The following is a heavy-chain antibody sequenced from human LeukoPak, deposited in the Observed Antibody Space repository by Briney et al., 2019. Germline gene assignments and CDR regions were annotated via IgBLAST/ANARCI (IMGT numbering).Heavy chain of an antibody. J-gene: IGHJ4*02. CDR2: IYSGGST. CDR1: GFTVSSNY. CDR3: ARDGYAGFDY. D-gene: IGHD5-12*01. Sequence: GGSLGLSCAASGFTVSSNYMSWVRQAPGKGLEWVSVIYSGGSTYYADSVKGRFTISRDNSKNTLYLQMNSLRAEDTAVYYCARDGYAGFDYWGQGTLVTVSS. V-gene: IGHV3-53*01.